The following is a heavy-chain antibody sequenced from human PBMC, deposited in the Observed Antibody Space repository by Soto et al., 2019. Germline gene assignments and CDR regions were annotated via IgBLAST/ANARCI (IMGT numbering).Heavy chain of an antibody. CDR3: ATGGAAPVY. CDR2: VYYRGST. CDR1: AGSISSGGYY. V-gene: IGHV4-31*03. J-gene: IGHJ4*02. Sequence: QVQLQESGPGLVKPSQTLSLTCTVSAGSISSGGYYWSWIRQHPGKGLELIGHVYYRGSTYYNPSLKSRVTISVDTSESQFSLKLSSVTAADTAVYYCATGGAAPVYWGQGTLVTVSS. D-gene: IGHD6-6*01.